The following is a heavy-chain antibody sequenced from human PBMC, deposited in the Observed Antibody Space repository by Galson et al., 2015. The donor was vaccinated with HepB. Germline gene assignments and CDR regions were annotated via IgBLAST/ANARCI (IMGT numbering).Heavy chain of an antibody. CDR2: ISYDGSNK. CDR3: ARDSGGIVVVPAANGWVDP. V-gene: IGHV3-30-3*01. J-gene: IGHJ5*02. CDR1: GFTFSSYA. Sequence: SLRLSCAASGFTFSSYAMHWVRQAPGKGLEWVAVISYDGSNKYYADSVKGRFTISRDNSKNTLYLQMNSLRAEDTAVYYCARDSGGIVVVPAANGWVDPWGQGTLVTVAS. D-gene: IGHD2-2*01.